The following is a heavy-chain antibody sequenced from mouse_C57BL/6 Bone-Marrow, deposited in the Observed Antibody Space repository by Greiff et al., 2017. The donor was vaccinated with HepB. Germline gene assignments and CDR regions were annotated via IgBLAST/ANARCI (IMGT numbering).Heavy chain of an antibody. J-gene: IGHJ1*03. V-gene: IGHV1-81*01. Sequence: QVQLQQSGAELARPGASVKLSCKASGYTFTSYGISWVKQRTGQGLEWIGEIYPRSGNTYYNEKFKGKATLTADKSSSTAYMELRSLTSEDSAVYFWARWLITTGGYFDVWGTGTTVTVSS. CDR3: ARWLITTGGYFDV. D-gene: IGHD1-1*01. CDR1: GYTFTSYG. CDR2: IYPRSGNT.